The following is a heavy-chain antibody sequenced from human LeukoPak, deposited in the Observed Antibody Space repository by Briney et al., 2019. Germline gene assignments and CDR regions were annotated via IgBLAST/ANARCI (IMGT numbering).Heavy chain of an antibody. V-gene: IGHV4-34*01. CDR3: AGGRDGMFDY. D-gene: IGHD5-24*01. Sequence: SETLSLTCAVYGGSFSGYYWSWIRQPPGKGLEWIGEINHSGSTNYNPSLKSRVTISVDTSKNQFSLKLSSVTAADTSVYYCAGGRDGMFDYWGQGTLVTVSS. J-gene: IGHJ4*02. CDR2: INHSGST. CDR1: GGSFSGYY.